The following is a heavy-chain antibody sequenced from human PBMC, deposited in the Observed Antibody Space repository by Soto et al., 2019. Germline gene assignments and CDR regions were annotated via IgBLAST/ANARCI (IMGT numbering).Heavy chain of an antibody. CDR1: GSSMSGYY. CDR2: IYTSGTT. CDR3: AREDYYDTGYYVV. D-gene: IGHD3-9*01. J-gene: IGHJ4*02. V-gene: IGHV4-4*07. Sequence: PSETLSLTCTVSGSSMSGYYWSWIRQPAGERLEWIGRIYTSGTTDFNPSLKGRVTMSVDTSKNQFSLKLTSVTAADTALYYCAREDYYDTGYYVVWGQGTQVTVSS.